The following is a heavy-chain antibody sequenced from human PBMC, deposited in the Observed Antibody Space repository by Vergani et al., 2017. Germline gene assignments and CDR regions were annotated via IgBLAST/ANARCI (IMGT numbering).Heavy chain of an antibody. CDR2: IYYSGST. CDR3: ARDLNWGAFDD. D-gene: IGHD7-27*01. V-gene: IGHV4-39*02. CDR1: GGSISSRSYY. J-gene: IGHJ4*02. Sequence: QLQLQESGPGLVKPSETLSLTCTVAGGSISSRSYYWGWIRQPPGKGLEWIGSIYYSGSTYYNPSLKSRVTISVDTSKNQFSLKLSSVTAADTAVYYCARDLNWGAFDDWGQGALVTVSS.